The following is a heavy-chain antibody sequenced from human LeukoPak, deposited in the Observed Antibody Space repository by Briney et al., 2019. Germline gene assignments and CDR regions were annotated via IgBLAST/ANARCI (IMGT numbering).Heavy chain of an antibody. CDR2: ISSYGDST. CDR3: AKDFRIGYSAHFDY. CDR1: GFTFSSYA. D-gene: IGHD2-21*01. J-gene: IGHJ4*02. V-gene: IGHV3-64*02. Sequence: GGSLRLSCAASGFTFSSYAMHWVRQAPGKGLEYVSAISSYGDSTYYADSVKGRCTISRDNSKNTLYLQMDSLRGEDTAVYYCAKDFRIGYSAHFDYWGQGALVTVSS.